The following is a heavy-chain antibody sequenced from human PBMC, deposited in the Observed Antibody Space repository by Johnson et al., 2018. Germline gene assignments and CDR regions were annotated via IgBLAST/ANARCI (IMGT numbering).Heavy chain of an antibody. CDR2: ISYDGSKN. J-gene: IGHJ1*01. V-gene: IGHV3-30*18. Sequence: QVQLVESGGGVVQPGRSLRLSCAASGFTFCGSAMHWVRPAPGKGLEWVAVISYDGSKNYYAAPVRGRFTISRDNSMNTLFVQMNSLGAEDTVVYYCVQPYSSDWGTRQHWGQGTLCTVSS. CDR3: VQPYSSDWGTRQH. CDR1: GFTFCGSA. D-gene: IGHD6-19*01.